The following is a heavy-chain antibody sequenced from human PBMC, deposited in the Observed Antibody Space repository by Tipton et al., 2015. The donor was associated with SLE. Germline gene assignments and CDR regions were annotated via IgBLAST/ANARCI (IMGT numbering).Heavy chain of an antibody. V-gene: IGHV4-34*01. J-gene: IGHJ4*02. CDR1: GGSFSGYY. CDR3: AKGWDYDFWSGYADY. D-gene: IGHD3-3*01. Sequence: LRLSCAVNGGSFSGYYWNWIRQTPGKGLEWIGEVHHSGSTNYNPSLKSRVTIFVDTSKNQFSLKLSSVTAADTAVYYCAKGWDYDFWSGYADYWGQGTLVTVSS. CDR2: VHHSGST.